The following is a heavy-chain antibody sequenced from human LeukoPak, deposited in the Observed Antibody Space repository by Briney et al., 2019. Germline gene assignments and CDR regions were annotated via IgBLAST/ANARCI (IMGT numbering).Heavy chain of an antibody. J-gene: IGHJ5*02. CDR2: IYYSGST. V-gene: IGHV4-59*01. D-gene: IGHD2-2*01. CDR1: GGSISSYY. CDR3: ARGGIVVPAALNWFDP. Sequence: SETLSLTCTVSGGSISSYYWSWIRQPPGKGLERIRYIYYSGSTNYNPSLKSRVTISVDTSKNQFSLKLSSVTAADTAVYYCARGGIVVPAALNWFDPWGQGTLVTVSS.